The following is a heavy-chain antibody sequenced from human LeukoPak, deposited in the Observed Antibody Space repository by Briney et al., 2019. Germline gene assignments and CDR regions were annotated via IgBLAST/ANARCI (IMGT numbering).Heavy chain of an antibody. D-gene: IGHD5-18*01. Sequence: KDGESLRTSCKASGYSFTSYWNSWVRRMPGKGREWLGRISPSDSCTNYSPSFQGHVTISADKSISTAYLQWSSLKASDTAMYYCARQRNGYSYGYSLGYWGEGTLVTVSS. V-gene: IGHV5-10-1*01. CDR2: ISPSDSCT. CDR3: ARQRNGYSYGYSLGY. J-gene: IGHJ4*02. CDR1: GYSFTSYW.